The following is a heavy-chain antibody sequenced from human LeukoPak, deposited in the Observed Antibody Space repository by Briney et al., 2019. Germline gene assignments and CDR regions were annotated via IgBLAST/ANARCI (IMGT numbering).Heavy chain of an antibody. J-gene: IGHJ3*02. Sequence: GGSLRLSCAASGFTFRSYAMNWVRQAPGKGLEWVSGISGDGSGTNYADSVKGRFTVSRDNSKNTLFLQMNSLRAEDTAVYYCGKVLRGNYRDALDIWGQGTMVTVSS. V-gene: IGHV3-23*01. CDR1: GFTFRSYA. CDR3: GKVLRGNYRDALDI. CDR2: ISGDGSGT. D-gene: IGHD3-16*02.